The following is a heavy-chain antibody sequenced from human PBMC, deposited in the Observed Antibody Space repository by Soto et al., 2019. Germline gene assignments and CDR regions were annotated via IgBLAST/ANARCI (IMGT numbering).Heavy chain of an antibody. J-gene: IGHJ3*02. D-gene: IGHD2-15*01. V-gene: IGHV4-30-2*01. CDR2: IYHSGST. CDR1: GGSISSGGYS. CDR3: ARALVVAATYNAFDI. Sequence: KPSETLSLTCAVSGGSISSGGYSWSWIRQPPGKGLEWIGYIYHSGSTYYNPSLKSRVTISVDRSKNQFSLKLSSVTAADTAVYYCARALVVAATYNAFDIWGQGTMVTVSS.